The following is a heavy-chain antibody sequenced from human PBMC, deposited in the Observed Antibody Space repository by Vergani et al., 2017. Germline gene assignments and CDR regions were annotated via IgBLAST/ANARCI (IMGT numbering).Heavy chain of an antibody. J-gene: IGHJ4*02. Sequence: QVQLVESGGGVVQPGRSLRLSCAASGFNFGYYAMHWVRQAPGTGLEWVATISYDGTYEYYIESVKGRFTISRDNFKNTLSLQMNSLRPEDTALYYCANIPCVWFGDREGGFDYWGLGTLVTVSS. CDR3: ANIPCVWFGDREGGFDY. CDR1: GFNFGYYA. V-gene: IGHV3-30*04. D-gene: IGHD3-10*01. CDR2: ISYDGTYE.